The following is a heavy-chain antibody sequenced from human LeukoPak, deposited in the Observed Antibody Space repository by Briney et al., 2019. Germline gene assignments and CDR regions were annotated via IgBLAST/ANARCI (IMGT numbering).Heavy chain of an antibody. V-gene: IGHV1-69*13. CDR2: IIPIFGTA. J-gene: IGHJ3*02. CDR3: ASERGYSYGKEAFDI. CDR1: GGTFSSYA. Sequence: SVKVSCKASGGTFSSYAISWVRQAPGQGREWMGGIIPIFGTANYAQKFQGRVTITADESTSTAYMELSSLRSEDTAVYYCASERGYSYGKEAFDIWGQGTMVTVSS. D-gene: IGHD5-18*01.